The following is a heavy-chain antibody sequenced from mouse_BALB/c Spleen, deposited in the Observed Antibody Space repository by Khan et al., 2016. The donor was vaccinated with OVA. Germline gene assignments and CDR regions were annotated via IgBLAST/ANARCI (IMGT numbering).Heavy chain of an antibody. D-gene: IGHD1-1*01. V-gene: IGHV1-18*01. CDR3: GRISIITVEGFAY. CDR1: GYSFTGYY. J-gene: IGHJ3*01. CDR2: FNPNNGGT. Sequence: VQLQQSGPDLVKPGASVKISCKTSGYSFTGYYIHWVKQSQGKSLEWIGRFNPNNGGTTYNPKFKGKAILTVEKSSSTAYMELRSLTSEDSAVYYCGRISIITVEGFAYWGQGTLVTVSA.